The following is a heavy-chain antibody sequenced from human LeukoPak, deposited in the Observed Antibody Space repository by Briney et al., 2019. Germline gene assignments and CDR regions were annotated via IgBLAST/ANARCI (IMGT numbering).Heavy chain of an antibody. D-gene: IGHD2-8*01. CDR1: GGSISSGGYY. J-gene: IGHJ6*04. CDR2: IYYSGST. Sequence: PSETLSLTCTVSGGSISSGGYYWSWIRQHPGKGLEWIGYIYYSGSTYYNPSLKSRVTISVETSKNQFSLKLSSVTAADTAVYYCARDSMLYYGMDVWGKGTTVTVSS. CDR3: ARDSMLYYGMDV. V-gene: IGHV4-31*03.